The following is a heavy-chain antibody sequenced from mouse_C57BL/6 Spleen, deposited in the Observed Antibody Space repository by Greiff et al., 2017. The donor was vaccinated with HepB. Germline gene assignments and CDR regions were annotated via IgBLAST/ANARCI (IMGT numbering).Heavy chain of an antibody. CDR3: AREGYYCGSNAYYFDY. D-gene: IGHD1-1*01. J-gene: IGHJ2*01. CDR2: IDPEDGET. Sequence: VQLKESGAELVKPGASVKLSCTASGFNFKDYYMHWVKQRTEQGLEWIGRIDPEDGETKYAPKFQGKATITADTSSNTAYLQLSSLTSEGTGVYYCAREGYYCGSNAYYFDYWGQGTTLTVSS. V-gene: IGHV14-2*01. CDR1: GFNFKDYY.